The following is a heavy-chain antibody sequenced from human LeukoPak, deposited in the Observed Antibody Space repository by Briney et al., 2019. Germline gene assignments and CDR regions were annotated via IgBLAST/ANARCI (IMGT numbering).Heavy chain of an antibody. J-gene: IGHJ4*02. CDR3: ARVSATDVDTAMVHFDY. CDR2: INPNSGGT. V-gene: IGHV1-2*02. CDR1: GYTFTGYY. D-gene: IGHD5-18*01. Sequence: ASVKVSCKASGYTFTGYYMHWVRQAPGQGLEWMGWINPNSGGTSYAQKFQGRVTMTRDTSISTAYMELSRLRSDDTAVYYCARVSATDVDTAMVHFDYWGQGTLVTVSS.